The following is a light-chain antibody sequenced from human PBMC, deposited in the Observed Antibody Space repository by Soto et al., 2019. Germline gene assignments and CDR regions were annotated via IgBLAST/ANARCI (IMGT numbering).Light chain of an antibody. CDR2: ATS. CDR1: QGISNW. V-gene: IGKV1-12*01. Sequence: DIQMTQSPSSVSASVGDRVTITCRASQGISNWLAWYQQKAGKAPKLLIYATSTLQSGVPSRFRGSGSGTEFTLTISSLQPVDVASYYCQQANSFPYTFGQGTKLEIK. CDR3: QQANSFPYT. J-gene: IGKJ2*01.